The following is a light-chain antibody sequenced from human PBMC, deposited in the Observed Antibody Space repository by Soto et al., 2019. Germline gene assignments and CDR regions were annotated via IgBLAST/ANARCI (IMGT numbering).Light chain of an antibody. V-gene: IGLV2-8*01. CDR1: SSDVGGYNY. Sequence: QSALTQPASVSGSPGQSITISCTGTSSDVGGYNYVSWYQQHPGKVPKLMIYEVNKRPSGVPDRFSSSKSGNTASLTVSGLQPEDEADYYCTSYAGGNNVFGAGNKLTV. J-gene: IGLJ1*01. CDR3: TSYAGGNNV. CDR2: EVN.